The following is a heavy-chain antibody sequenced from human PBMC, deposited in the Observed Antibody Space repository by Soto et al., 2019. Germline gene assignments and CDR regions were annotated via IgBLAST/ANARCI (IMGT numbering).Heavy chain of an antibody. Sequence: VQVLESGGGLVQPGGSLRLSCAASGFTFSNYAMAWVRQAPGKGLEWVSVVSARGDSTNYADSVKGRFSISRDNSKNSLYLQMNSLRAEDTAVYYCAKRTLTAPFPFDYWGPGTLVTVSS. CDR1: GFTFSNYA. CDR2: VSARGDST. J-gene: IGHJ4*02. V-gene: IGHV3-23*01. CDR3: AKRTLTAPFPFDY.